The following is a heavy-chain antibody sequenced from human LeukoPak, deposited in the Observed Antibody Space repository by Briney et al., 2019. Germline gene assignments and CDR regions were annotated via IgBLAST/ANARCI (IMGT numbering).Heavy chain of an antibody. D-gene: IGHD3-3*01. Sequence: ASVKVSCKASGYTFTDYYMHWMRQAPGQGLEWMGRINPNSGGTNYAQEFQGRVTMTRDTSISTAYMELIRLRSDDTAVYYCARGEWLLHYWGQGTLVTVSS. CDR3: ARGEWLLHY. J-gene: IGHJ4*02. V-gene: IGHV1-2*06. CDR2: INPNSGGT. CDR1: GYTFTDYY.